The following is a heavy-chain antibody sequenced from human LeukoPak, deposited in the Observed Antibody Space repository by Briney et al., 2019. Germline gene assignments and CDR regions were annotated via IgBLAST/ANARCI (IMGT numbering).Heavy chain of an antibody. CDR1: GGTFSSYA. CDR3: ARDPRGGFTIKEGNSDAFDI. V-gene: IGHV1-69*04. CDR2: IIPILGIA. J-gene: IGHJ3*02. D-gene: IGHD3-16*01. Sequence: HEASVKVSCKASGGTFSSYAIGWVRQAPGQGLEWMGRIIPILGIANYAQKFQGRVTITADKSTSTAYMELSSLRSEDTAVYYCARDPRGGFTIKEGNSDAFDIWGQGTMVTVSS.